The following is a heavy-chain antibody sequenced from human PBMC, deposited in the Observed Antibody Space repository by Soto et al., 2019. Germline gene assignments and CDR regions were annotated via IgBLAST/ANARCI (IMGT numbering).Heavy chain of an antibody. CDR1: GYTFTGYY. V-gene: IGHV1-2*02. CDR3: ARDIVGIVVVSDVGGY. J-gene: IGHJ4*02. D-gene: IGHD2-15*01. Sequence: QVQLVQSGAEVKKPGASVKVSCKASGYTFTGYYMHWVRQAPGQGLEWLGWINPNSGGTNYAQKFQGRVTMTRDTSISTAYMELSRLRSDDTAVYYCARDIVGIVVVSDVGGYWGQGTLVTVSS. CDR2: INPNSGGT.